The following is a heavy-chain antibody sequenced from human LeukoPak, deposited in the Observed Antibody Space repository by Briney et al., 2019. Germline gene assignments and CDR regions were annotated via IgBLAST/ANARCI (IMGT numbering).Heavy chain of an antibody. D-gene: IGHD3-10*01. CDR2: ISYDGSNK. Sequence: GGSLRLSSAASEFTFSSYTMHWVRQAPGKGLEWVAIISYDGSNKHYADSVKGRFTISRDNSKNTLSLQMNSLRAEDTAVYYCAREGWDGSGSLDYWGQGTLVTVSS. J-gene: IGHJ4*02. CDR1: EFTFSSYT. V-gene: IGHV3-30-3*01. CDR3: AREGWDGSGSLDY.